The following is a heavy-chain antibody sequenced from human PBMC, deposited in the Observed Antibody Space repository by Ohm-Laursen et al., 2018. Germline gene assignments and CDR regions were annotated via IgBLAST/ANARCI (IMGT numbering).Heavy chain of an antibody. CDR2: IYYSGST. CDR1: GGSISSYY. CDR3: ARGAITMFDY. J-gene: IGHJ4*02. Sequence: SETLSLTCTVSGGSISSYYWSWIRQPPGKGLEWIGYIYYSGSTNYNPSLKSRVTISVDTSKNHFSLKLSSVTAADTAVYYCARGAITMFDYWGQGTLVTVSS. D-gene: IGHD3-10*01. V-gene: IGHV4-59*08.